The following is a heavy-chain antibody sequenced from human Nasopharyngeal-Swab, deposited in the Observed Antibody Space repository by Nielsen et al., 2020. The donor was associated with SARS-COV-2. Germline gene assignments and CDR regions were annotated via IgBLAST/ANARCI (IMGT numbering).Heavy chain of an antibody. CDR2: ITWNAGYT. D-gene: IGHD5-18*01. V-gene: IGHV3-43D*03. Sequence: GESLKISCAASGFTFNDHSMHWVRHAPGKGLEWFSHITWNAGYTYYSDSVKGRFTISRDNSKKSLYLQMSSLRPEDTALYYCVKDMTLHTYGETHFDYWGQGTLVTVSS. CDR1: GFTFNDHS. CDR3: VKDMTLHTYGETHFDY. J-gene: IGHJ4*02.